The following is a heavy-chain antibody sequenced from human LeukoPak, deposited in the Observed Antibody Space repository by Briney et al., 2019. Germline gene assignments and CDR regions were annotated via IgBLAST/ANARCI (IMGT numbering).Heavy chain of an antibody. CDR3: TRLEGVAYGMDV. J-gene: IGHJ6*02. Sequence: GGSLRLSCAASGFIFSDSAVHWVRQASGKGLEWVGRIRSKAYTYATAYAASVNGGFTMSRDDSKNTAYLQMNSLKTEDTAIYYCTRLEGVAYGMDVWGQGTTVTVSS. V-gene: IGHV3-73*01. CDR2: IRSKAYTYAT. CDR1: GFIFSDSA.